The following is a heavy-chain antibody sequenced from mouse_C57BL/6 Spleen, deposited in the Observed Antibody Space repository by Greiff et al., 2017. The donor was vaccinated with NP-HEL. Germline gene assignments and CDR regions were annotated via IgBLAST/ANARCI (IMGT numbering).Heavy chain of an antibody. CDR1: GYTFTEYT. CDR3: ARHEDGGIYGSSFDY. D-gene: IGHD1-1*01. J-gene: IGHJ2*01. CDR2: FYPGSGSI. V-gene: IGHV1-62-2*01. Sequence: VNVVESGAELVKPGASVKLSCKASGYTFTEYTIHWVKQRSGQGLEWIGWFYPGSGSIKYNEKFKDKATLTADKSSSTVYMELSRLTSEDSAVYFGARHEDGGIYGSSFDYWGQGTTLTVSS.